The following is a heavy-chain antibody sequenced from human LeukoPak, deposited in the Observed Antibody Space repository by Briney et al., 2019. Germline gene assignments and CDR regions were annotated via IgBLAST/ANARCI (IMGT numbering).Heavy chain of an antibody. Sequence: SETLSLTCAVYGGSFSGYYWGWVRQPPGKGLEWIGNIFYSGSTYYSPSLKSRVTISLDTSRNQFSLKLNSVTAADTAVYYCAKSNGYGLVDIWGQGTMVTVSS. D-gene: IGHD3-10*01. V-gene: IGHV4-34*12. CDR3: AKSNGYGLVDI. CDR2: IFYSGST. CDR1: GGSFSGYY. J-gene: IGHJ3*02.